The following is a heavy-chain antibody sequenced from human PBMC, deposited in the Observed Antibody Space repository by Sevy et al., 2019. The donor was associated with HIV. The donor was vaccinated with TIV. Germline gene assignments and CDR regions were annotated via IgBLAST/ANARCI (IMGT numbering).Heavy chain of an antibody. D-gene: IGHD2-15*01. V-gene: IGHV3-21*01. CDR1: GFTFSSYS. J-gene: IGHJ4*02. Sequence: GGSLRLSCAASGFTFSSYSMNWVRQAPGKGLEWVSSISSSSSYIYYADSVKGRFTISRDNAKNSLFLQMNSLRAEDTVVYYGAGDWPGWRGFDYWGQGTLVTVSS. CDR2: ISSSSSYI. CDR3: AGDWPGWRGFDY.